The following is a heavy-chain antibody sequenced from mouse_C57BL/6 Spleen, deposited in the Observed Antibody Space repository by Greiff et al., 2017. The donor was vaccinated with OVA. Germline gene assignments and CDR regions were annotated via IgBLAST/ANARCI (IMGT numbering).Heavy chain of an antibody. V-gene: IGHV6-6*01. Sequence: EVQLVESGGGLVQPGGSMKLSCAASGFTFSDAWMDWVRQSPEKGLEWVAEIRNKANNHATYYAESVKGRFTISRDDSKSSVYLQMNSLRAEDTGIYYCTPSLGPYYFDYWGQGTTLTVSS. CDR3: TPSLGPYYFDY. J-gene: IGHJ2*01. CDR1: GFTFSDAW. D-gene: IGHD4-1*01. CDR2: IRNKANNHAT.